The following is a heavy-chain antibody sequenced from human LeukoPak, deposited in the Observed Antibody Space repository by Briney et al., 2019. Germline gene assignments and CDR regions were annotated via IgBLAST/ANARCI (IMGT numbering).Heavy chain of an antibody. CDR3: ARSPYGSGSYHWFDP. D-gene: IGHD3-10*01. CDR2: IIPIFGTA. V-gene: IGHV1-69*13. CDR1: GGTFSSYA. Sequence: ASVKVSCKASGGTFSSYAISWVRQAPGQGLEWIGGIIPIFGTANYAQKFQGRVTITADESTSTAYMELSSLRSEDTAVYYCARSPYGSGSYHWFDPWGQGTLVTVSS. J-gene: IGHJ5*02.